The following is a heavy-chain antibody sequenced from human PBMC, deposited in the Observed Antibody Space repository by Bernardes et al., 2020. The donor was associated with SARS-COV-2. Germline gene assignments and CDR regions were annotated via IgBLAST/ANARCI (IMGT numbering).Heavy chain of an antibody. D-gene: IGHD2-2*01. CDR1: GFTFSSYA. CDR2: ISGTGEST. Sequence: GGSLRLSCVASGFTFSSYAMSWVRQAPGKGLEWVSGISGTGESTYYADSVKGRFTISRDNAKNSLYLQMNSLRDEDTAVYYCARGSLFYHNDEGPFHSWGQGTLVTVSS. CDR3: ARGSLFYHNDEGPFHS. V-gene: IGHV3-23*01. J-gene: IGHJ4*02.